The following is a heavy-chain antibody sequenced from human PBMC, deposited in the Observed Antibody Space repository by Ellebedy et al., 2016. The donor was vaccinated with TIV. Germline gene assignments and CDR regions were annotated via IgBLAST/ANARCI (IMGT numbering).Heavy chain of an antibody. CDR1: GFTFDDYG. J-gene: IGHJ4*02. Sequence: GESLKISCAASGFTFDDYGMSWVRQAPGKGLEWVSGINWNGGSTGYADSVKGRFTISRDNAKNTLYLQMNSLRDEDTAVYYCARIISSGAYWGQGTLVTVSS. CDR3: ARIISSGAY. D-gene: IGHD6-19*01. V-gene: IGHV3-20*04. CDR2: INWNGGST.